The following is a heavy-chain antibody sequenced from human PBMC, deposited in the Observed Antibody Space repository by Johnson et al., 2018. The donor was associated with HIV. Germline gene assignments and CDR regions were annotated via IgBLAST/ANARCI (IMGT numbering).Heavy chain of an antibody. V-gene: IGHV3-66*01. D-gene: IGHD4-17*01. J-gene: IGHJ3*02. CDR3: ASRYGDYGLGAFDI. CDR2: LYSGGST. CDR1: GFSVSSNY. Sequence: VQLVESGGGTVQPGGSLRLSCAASGFSVSSNYMSWVRQAPGKGLEWVSVLYSGGSTYYADSVKGRFTISRDNSKNTLYLQMNSLRAEDTAVYYCASRYGDYGLGAFDIWGQGTMVSVSS.